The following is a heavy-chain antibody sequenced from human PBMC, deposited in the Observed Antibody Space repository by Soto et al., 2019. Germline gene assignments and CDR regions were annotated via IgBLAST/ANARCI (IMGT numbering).Heavy chain of an antibody. CDR2: ISSDGSNK. D-gene: IGHD6-13*01. Sequence: QVQLVESGGGVVQPGRSLRLSCAASGFIFSRYDMHWLRQAPGKGLEWVAGISSDGSNKYYADSVKGRFTISRDNSKNTLYLQMNSLRAEDTAMYYCAKVGSSWFEGAFDIWGQGTMVTVSS. J-gene: IGHJ3*02. CDR1: GFIFSRYD. CDR3: AKVGSSWFEGAFDI. V-gene: IGHV3-30*18.